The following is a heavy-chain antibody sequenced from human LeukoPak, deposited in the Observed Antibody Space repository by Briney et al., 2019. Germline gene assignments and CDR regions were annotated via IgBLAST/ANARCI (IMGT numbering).Heavy chain of an antibody. D-gene: IGHD3-10*01. CDR2: ITDSGST. J-gene: IGHJ4*02. CDR3: ESAGGF. Sequence: SETLSLTCTVSGVSTRSFLWSWFRQPPGKRLEWIGYITDSGSTNYNPPLKSRVAMSVDTSKNQFSLHLSSVTAADTAVYYCESAGGFWGQGTLVTVSS. CDR1: GVSTRSFL. V-gene: IGHV4-59*01.